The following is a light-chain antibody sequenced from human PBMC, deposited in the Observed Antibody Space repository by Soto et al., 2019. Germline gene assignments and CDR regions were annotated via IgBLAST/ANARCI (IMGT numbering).Light chain of an antibody. V-gene: IGLV2-11*01. CDR3: SSYAGAYTFVV. Sequence: QSALTQPRSVSGSPGQSVTISCTGSSSDVGSYNYDSWYQQYPGKAPKLIIYDVNKRPSWVPDRFSGCKSGNTASLTISGLQAEDEADYYCSSYAGAYTFVVFGGGTKVTVL. J-gene: IGLJ2*01. CDR1: SSDVGSYNY. CDR2: DVN.